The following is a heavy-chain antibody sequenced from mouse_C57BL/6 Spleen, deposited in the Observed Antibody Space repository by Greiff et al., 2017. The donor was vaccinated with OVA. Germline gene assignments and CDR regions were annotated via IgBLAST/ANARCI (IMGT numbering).Heavy chain of an antibody. Sequence: QVQLQQPGAELVMPGASVKLSCKASGYTFTSYWMHWVKQRPGQGLEWIGEIDPSDSYTNYNQKFKGKSTLTVDKSSSTAYMQLSSLTSEDSAVYYCARRGYSADWYFDVWGTGTTVTVSS. CDR1: GYTFTSYW. V-gene: IGHV1-69*01. CDR2: IDPSDSYT. CDR3: ARRGYSADWYFDV. J-gene: IGHJ1*03. D-gene: IGHD2-12*01.